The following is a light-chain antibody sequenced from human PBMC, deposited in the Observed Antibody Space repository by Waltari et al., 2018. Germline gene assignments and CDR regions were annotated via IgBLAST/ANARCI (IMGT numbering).Light chain of an antibody. J-gene: IGKJ2*03. CDR1: QSLLHSDGYTY. V-gene: IGKV2-40*01. CDR3: MQGTRLPYS. Sequence: DILMTQTPLSLPVTPGEPASISCRSSQSLLHSDGYTYLNWYLQKPGQSPQLLIYLASKRASGVPDRFSGSGSGTEFTLKISRVDAEDVGIYYCMQGTRLPYSFGQGTQVEIK. CDR2: LAS.